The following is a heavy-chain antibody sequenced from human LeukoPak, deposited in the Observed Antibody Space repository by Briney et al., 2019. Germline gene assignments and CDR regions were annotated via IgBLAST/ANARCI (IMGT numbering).Heavy chain of an antibody. CDR1: GGSISSSSYY. D-gene: IGHD6-19*01. CDR2: IYYSGST. J-gene: IGHJ1*01. V-gene: IGHV4-39*01. Sequence: PSETLSLTCTVSGGSISSSSYYWGWIRQPPGKGLEWIGSIYYSGSTYYNPSLKSRVTISVDTSKNQFSLKLSSVTAADTAVYYCARHSSGWYMKYFQHWGQGTLVTVSS. CDR3: ARHSSGWYMKYFQH.